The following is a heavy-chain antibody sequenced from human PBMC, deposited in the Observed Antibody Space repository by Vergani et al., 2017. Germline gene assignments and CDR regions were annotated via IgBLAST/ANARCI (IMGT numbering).Heavy chain of an antibody. CDR2: ISWDGGST. CDR3: AKDWFRSSWDWXFDL. CDR1: GFTFDDYT. D-gene: IGHD6-13*01. V-gene: IGHV3-43*01. J-gene: IGHJ2*01. Sequence: EVQLVESGGVVVQPGGSLRLSCAASGFTFDDYTMHWVRQAPGKGLEWVSLISWDGGSTYYADSVKGRFTISRDNSKNSLYLQMNSLRTEDTALYYCAKDWFRSSWDWXFDLWGRGTLVTVSS.